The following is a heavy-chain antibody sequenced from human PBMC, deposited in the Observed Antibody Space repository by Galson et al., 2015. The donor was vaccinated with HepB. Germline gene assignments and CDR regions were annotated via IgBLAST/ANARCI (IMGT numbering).Heavy chain of an antibody. V-gene: IGHV5-51*01. CDR2: IDPDDSHT. Sequence: QSGAEVKKPGESLKISCKASGYSFSSYWIGWVRQMPGKGLEWVAIIDPDDSHTIYSPTFEGQVSISADKSISTADLQWHSLKASDTAIYYCVRRYGTSGYYYRGAFDIWGQGTMVTVSS. CDR3: VRRYGTSGYYYRGAFDI. J-gene: IGHJ3*02. CDR1: GYSFSSYW. D-gene: IGHD3-22*01.